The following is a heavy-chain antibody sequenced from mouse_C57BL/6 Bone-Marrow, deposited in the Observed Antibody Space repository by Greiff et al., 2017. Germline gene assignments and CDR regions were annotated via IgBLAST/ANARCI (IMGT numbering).Heavy chain of an antibody. J-gene: IGHJ4*01. V-gene: IGHV14-4*01. Sequence: VQLQQSGAELVRPGASVMLSCTASGFNIKDDYMHWVKQRPEQGLEWIGWIDPENGDTEYASKFQGKATITADTSSNTAYLQLRSLTSEDTAVYCCTGTVGGAMDYWGQGTSVTVSS. D-gene: IGHD1-1*01. CDR2: IDPENGDT. CDR3: TGTVGGAMDY. CDR1: GFNIKDDY.